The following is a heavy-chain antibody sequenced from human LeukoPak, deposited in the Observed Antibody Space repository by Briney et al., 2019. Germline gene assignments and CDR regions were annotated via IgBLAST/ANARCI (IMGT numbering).Heavy chain of an antibody. J-gene: IGHJ4*02. CDR1: GGSFSGYY. Sequence: SETLSLTCAVYGGSFSGYYWSWIRQPPGKGLEWIGEINHSGSTNYNPSLKSRVTMSVDTSKNQFSLKLSSVTAADTAVYYCARDKYYYGSGSYLFDYWGQGTLVTVSS. D-gene: IGHD3-10*01. CDR3: ARDKYYYGSGSYLFDY. V-gene: IGHV4-34*01. CDR2: INHSGST.